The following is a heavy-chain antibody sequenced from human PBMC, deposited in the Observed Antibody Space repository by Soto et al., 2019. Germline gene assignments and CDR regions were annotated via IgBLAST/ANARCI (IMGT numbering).Heavy chain of an antibody. J-gene: IGHJ4*02. D-gene: IGHD1-26*01. CDR1: GFISSRCS. V-gene: IGHV3-21*01. CDR3: ARGSAFIGLDY. Sequence: GWSLPLSCAVSGFISSRCSMNWVRQAPGKGLEWVSSIGTSGSYIYDTDSVKGRFTISRDNTKDSLYLQMNSLRAEDTAIYYCARGSAFIGLDYWGQGT. CDR2: IGTSGSYI.